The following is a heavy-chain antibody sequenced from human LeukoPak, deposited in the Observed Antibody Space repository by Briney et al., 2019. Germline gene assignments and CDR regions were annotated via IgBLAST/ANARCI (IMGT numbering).Heavy chain of an antibody. D-gene: IGHD3-16*02. Sequence: GGSLRLSCAASGLIFSNCWLTWVRQAPGKGLEWVGRIKSEVDGATRDYAAPVRGRFTLSRDDSRNTLYLQMNSLKTEDTAFYYCTTDIPFTSGGAIAYWGQGTLVTVSS. V-gene: IGHV3-15*01. J-gene: IGHJ4*02. CDR2: IKSEVDGATR. CDR1: GLIFSNCW. CDR3: TTDIPFTSGGAIAY.